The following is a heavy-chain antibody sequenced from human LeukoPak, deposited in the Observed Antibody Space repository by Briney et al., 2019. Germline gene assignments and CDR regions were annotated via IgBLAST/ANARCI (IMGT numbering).Heavy chain of an antibody. CDR3: ARDSSEFRSLIPH. J-gene: IGHJ1*01. CDR1: GYTFTSYA. CDR2: IIPIFGTA. D-gene: IGHD2-21*01. Sequence: GASVKVSCKASGYTFTSYAISWVRQAPGQGLEWMGGIIPIFGTANYAQKFQGRVTITADESTSTAYMELSSLRSEDTAVYYCARDSSEFRSLIPHWGQGTLVTVSS. V-gene: IGHV1-69*13.